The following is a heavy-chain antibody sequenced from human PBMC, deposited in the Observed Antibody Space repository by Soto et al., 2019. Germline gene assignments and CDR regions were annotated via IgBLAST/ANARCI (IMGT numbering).Heavy chain of an antibody. Sequence: GGSLRLSCSASVFTFSSYSMNWVRQAPGKGLEWVSSISSSSSYIYYTDSLKGRFTISRDNAKNSLYLQMNSLRAEDTAVYYCARAYCRGGSCYSGDLFDYWGQGTLVTVSS. CDR3: ARAYCRGGSCYSGDLFDY. D-gene: IGHD2-15*01. V-gene: IGHV3-21*01. CDR1: VFTFSSYS. J-gene: IGHJ4*02. CDR2: ISSSSSYI.